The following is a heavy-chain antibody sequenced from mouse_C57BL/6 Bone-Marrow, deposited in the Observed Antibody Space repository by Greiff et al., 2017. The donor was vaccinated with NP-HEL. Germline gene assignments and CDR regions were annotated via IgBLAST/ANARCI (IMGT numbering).Heavy chain of an antibody. V-gene: IGHV1-26*01. CDR1: GYTFTDYY. CDR2: INPNSGGT. Sequence: EVKLQQSGPELVKPGASVKISCKASGYTFTDYYMNWVKQSHGKSLEWIGDINPNSGGTSYNQKFKGKATLTVDKSSSTAYMELRSLTSEDSAANYGARGGAMDYWVQGTSVTVS. CDR3: ARGGAMDY. J-gene: IGHJ4*01.